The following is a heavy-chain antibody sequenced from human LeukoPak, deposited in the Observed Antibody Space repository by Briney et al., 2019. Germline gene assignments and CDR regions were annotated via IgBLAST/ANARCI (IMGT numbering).Heavy chain of an antibody. CDR3: ARARIRDCYKIPGIDY. CDR1: GFTFSSYS. D-gene: IGHD5-24*01. Sequence: PGGSLRLSCAASGFTFSSYSMNWVRQAPGKGLEWVSYIGSSSSTIYYADSVKGRFTISRDNAKNSLSLQMNSLRAQDTAVYYCARARIRDCYKIPGIDYWGQRTLVTVSS. CDR2: IGSSSSTI. V-gene: IGHV3-48*04. J-gene: IGHJ4*02.